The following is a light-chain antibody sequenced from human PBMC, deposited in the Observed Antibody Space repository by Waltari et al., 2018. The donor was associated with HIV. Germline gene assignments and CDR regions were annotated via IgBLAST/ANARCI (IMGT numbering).Light chain of an antibody. J-gene: IGLJ1*01. CDR2: SNN. Sequence: QSVLTQPPSASGTPGQRVTISCSGSSSNIGKNTLNWYQQLPGTAPKLLIYSNNQRPSGVPDRFSGSKSGTSASLAISGLQSEDEADYYCAAWDDSLKGYVFGPGTEVSVL. CDR3: AAWDDSLKGYV. V-gene: IGLV1-44*01. CDR1: SSNIGKNT.